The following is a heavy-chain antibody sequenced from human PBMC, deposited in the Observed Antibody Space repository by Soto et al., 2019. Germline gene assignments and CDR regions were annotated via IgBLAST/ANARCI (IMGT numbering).Heavy chain of an antibody. Sequence: ASVKVSCKTSGYTFTGYYMHWVRQAPGQGLEWMGWINPNSGGTNYAQKFQGRVTMTRDTSISTAYMELSRLRSDDTAVYYCARDPKYYYDSSGYYGPPDYWGQGTLVTVSS. CDR1: GYTFTGYY. J-gene: IGHJ4*02. V-gene: IGHV1-2*02. CDR2: INPNSGGT. CDR3: ARDPKYYYDSSGYYGPPDY. D-gene: IGHD3-22*01.